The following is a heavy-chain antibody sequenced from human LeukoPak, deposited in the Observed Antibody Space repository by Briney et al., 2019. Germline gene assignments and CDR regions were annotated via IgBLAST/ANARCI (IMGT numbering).Heavy chain of an antibody. CDR1: GFTFSSYG. CDR2: IWYDGGNK. V-gene: IGHV3-33*01. CDR3: ARARSSSGNWFDP. Sequence: GGSLRLSCAASGFTFSSYGMHWVRQAPGKGLEWVAVIWYDGGNKYYADSVKGRFTISRDNSKNTLYLQMNSLRAEDTAVYYCARARSSSGNWFDPWGQGTLVTVSS. D-gene: IGHD6-6*01. J-gene: IGHJ5*02.